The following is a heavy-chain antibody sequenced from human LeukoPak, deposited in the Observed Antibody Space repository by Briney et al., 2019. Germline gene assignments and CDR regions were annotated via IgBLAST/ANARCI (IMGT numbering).Heavy chain of an antibody. CDR3: ATTTNPYYYGSGSYFRY. CDR1: GYSFTSYW. V-gene: IGHV5-51*01. Sequence: PGESLKISCKGSGYSFTSYWIGWVRQMPGKGLEWMGIIYPGDSDTRYSPSFQGQVTISADKSISTAYLQWSSLKASDTAMYYCATTTNPYYYGSGSYFRYWGQGTLVTVSS. CDR2: IYPGDSDT. J-gene: IGHJ4*02. D-gene: IGHD3-10*01.